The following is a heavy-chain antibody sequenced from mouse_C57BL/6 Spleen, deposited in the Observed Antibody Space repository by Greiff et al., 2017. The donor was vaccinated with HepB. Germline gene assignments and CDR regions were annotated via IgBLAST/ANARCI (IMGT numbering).Heavy chain of an antibody. CDR3: ARSITTVVDPYFDV. J-gene: IGHJ1*03. CDR2: ISSGSSTI. D-gene: IGHD1-1*01. CDR1: GFTFSDYG. Sequence: EVQLVESGGGLVKPGGSLKLSCAASGFTFSDYGMHWVRQAPEKGLEWVAYISSGSSTIYYADTVKGRFTISRDNAKNTLFLQMTSLRSEDTAMYYCARSITTVVDPYFDVWGTGTTVTVSS. V-gene: IGHV5-17*01.